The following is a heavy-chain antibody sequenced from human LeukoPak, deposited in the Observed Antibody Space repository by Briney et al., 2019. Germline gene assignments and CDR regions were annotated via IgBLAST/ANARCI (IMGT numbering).Heavy chain of an antibody. CDR3: ARVAGWHWFDP. J-gene: IGHJ5*02. CDR1: GFTFSSYD. Sequence: GGALRLSCAASGFTFSSYDMTWVRQAPGRGLEWVSSIRPSGDSTYYGDSVKGRFTISRDNSKNTVYLQMNNMRVDDTAVYYCARVAGWHWFDPWGQGTLVTVSS. V-gene: IGHV3-23*01. CDR2: IRPSGDST. D-gene: IGHD6-19*01.